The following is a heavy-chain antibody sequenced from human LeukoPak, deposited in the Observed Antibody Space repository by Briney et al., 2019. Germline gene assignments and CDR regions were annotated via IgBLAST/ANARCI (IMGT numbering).Heavy chain of an antibody. V-gene: IGHV3-49*04. CDR3: TREGDTAMVRRYFDY. CDR1: GFTFGDYA. Sequence: PGRSLRLSRTASGFTFGDYAMSWVRQAPGKGLEWVGFIRSKAYGGTTEYAASVKGRFTISRDDSKSIAYLQMNSLKTEDTAVYYCTREGDTAMVRRYFDYWGQGTLVTVSS. CDR2: IRSKAYGGTT. J-gene: IGHJ4*02. D-gene: IGHD5-18*01.